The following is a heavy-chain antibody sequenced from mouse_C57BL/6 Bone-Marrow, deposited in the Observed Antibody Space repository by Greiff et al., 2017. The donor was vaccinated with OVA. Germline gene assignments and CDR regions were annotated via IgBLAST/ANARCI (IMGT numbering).Heavy chain of an antibody. V-gene: IGHV14-1*01. D-gene: IGHD2-1*01. CDR1: GFNIKDYY. Sequence: VHVKQSGAELVRPGASVKLSCTASGFNIKDYYMHWVKQRPEQGLEWIGRIDPEDGDTEYAPKFQGKATMTADTSSNTAYLQLSSLTSEDTAVYYCTTANGNYLYWYFDVWGTGTTVTVSS. CDR2: IDPEDGDT. CDR3: TTANGNYLYWYFDV. J-gene: IGHJ1*03.